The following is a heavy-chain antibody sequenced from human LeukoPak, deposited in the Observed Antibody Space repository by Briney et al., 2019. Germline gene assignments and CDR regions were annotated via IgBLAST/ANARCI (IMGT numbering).Heavy chain of an antibody. J-gene: IGHJ4*02. CDR1: GYTFTGYY. CDR2: INPNSGGT. CDR3: ARVPYYDSSGYYYAHFDY. Sequence: ASVKASCKASGYTFTGYYMHWVRQAPGQGLEWMGWINPNSGGTNYAQKFQGRVTMTRDTSISTAYMELSRLRSDDTAVYYCARVPYYDSSGYYYAHFDYWGQGTLVTVSS. D-gene: IGHD3-22*01. V-gene: IGHV1-2*02.